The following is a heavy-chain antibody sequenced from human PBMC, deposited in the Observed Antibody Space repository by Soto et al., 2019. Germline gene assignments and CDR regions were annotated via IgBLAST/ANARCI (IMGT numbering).Heavy chain of an antibody. Sequence: GASVKVSCKASGGTFSSYDINWVRQATGQGLEWMGWMNPNSGNTGYAQKFQGRVTMTRNTSISTAYMELSSLRSEDTAVYYCARERTGTTSMDVWGQGTTVTVSS. CDR3: ARERTGTTSMDV. CDR2: MNPNSGNT. CDR1: GGTFSSYD. V-gene: IGHV1-8*01. J-gene: IGHJ6*02. D-gene: IGHD1-1*01.